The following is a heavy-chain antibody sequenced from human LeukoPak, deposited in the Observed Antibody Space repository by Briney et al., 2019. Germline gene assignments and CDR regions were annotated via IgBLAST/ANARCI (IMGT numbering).Heavy chain of an antibody. Sequence: EPSETLSLTCAVSGASIDSHSWWSWVRQPPGKGLEWIGEVYHSGSANYKPSLKSRVTISVDTSRNHFSLKLTSVTAADTAVYYCAYNRNFALHNWGQRTRVTVSS. CDR1: GASIDSHSW. J-gene: IGHJ4*01. CDR3: AYNRNFALHN. V-gene: IGHV4/OR15-8*01. CDR2: VYHSGSA. D-gene: IGHD1-14*01.